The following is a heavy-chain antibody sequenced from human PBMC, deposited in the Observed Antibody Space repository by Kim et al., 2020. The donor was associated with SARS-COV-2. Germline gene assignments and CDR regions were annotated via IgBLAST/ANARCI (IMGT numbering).Heavy chain of an antibody. J-gene: IGHJ4*02. CDR3: ARAPITIQETGDFDY. CDR2: INPSSGRT. Sequence: ASVKVSCKASGYTFTLYNIHWVRQAPGQGLEWMGRINPSSGRTMYAQKFQGRVTLTRDTSASTVYMELSSLKSEDTAVYYGARAPITIQETGDFDYWGQGTLVTVSS. V-gene: IGHV1-46*01. D-gene: IGHD3-9*01. CDR1: GYTFTLYN.